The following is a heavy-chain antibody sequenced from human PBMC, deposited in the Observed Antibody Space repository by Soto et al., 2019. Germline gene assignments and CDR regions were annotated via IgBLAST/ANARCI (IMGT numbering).Heavy chain of an antibody. CDR1: GGSISSGGYS. J-gene: IGHJ5*02. CDR2: IYHSVST. Sequence: SPTLSLTCAVSGGSISSGGYSWGWIRQPPGKGLEWIGYIYHSVSTYYNPSLKSRVTISVDRSKNQFSLKLSSVTAADTAVYYCARVPSPWGQGTLVTVSS. CDR3: ARVPSP. V-gene: IGHV4-30-2*01.